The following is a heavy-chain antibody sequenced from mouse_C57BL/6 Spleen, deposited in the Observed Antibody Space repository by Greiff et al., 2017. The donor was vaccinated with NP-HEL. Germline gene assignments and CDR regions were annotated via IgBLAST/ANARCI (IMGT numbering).Heavy chain of an antibody. Sequence: VQLQESGAELVKPGASVKMSCKASGYTFTSYWITWVKQRPGQGLEWIGDIYPGSGSTNYNEKFKSKATLTVDTSSSTAYMQLSSLTSEDSAVYYCARRGLGQYYFDYWGQGTTLTVSS. CDR1: GYTFTSYW. D-gene: IGHD4-1*01. CDR2: IYPGSGST. CDR3: ARRGLGQYYFDY. J-gene: IGHJ2*01. V-gene: IGHV1-55*01.